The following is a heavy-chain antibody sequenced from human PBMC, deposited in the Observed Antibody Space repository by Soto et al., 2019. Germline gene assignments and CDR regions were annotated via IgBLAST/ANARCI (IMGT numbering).Heavy chain of an antibody. Sequence: QLQLQESGPGLVKPSETLSLTCTVSGGSISSSSSYWGWIRQPPGKGLEWIGSINYSGSTYYNPSLKSRVTISVDTSKNPCSLKLSSGTAADTAVYFCAKTGFWSDYRVADYWGQGTLVTVSS. CDR3: AKTGFWSDYRVADY. D-gene: IGHD3-3*01. J-gene: IGHJ4*02. V-gene: IGHV4-39*01. CDR1: GGSISSSSSY. CDR2: INYSGST.